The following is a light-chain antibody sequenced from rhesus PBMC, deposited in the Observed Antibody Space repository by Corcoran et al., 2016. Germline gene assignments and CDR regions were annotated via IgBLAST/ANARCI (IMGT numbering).Light chain of an antibody. Sequence: DIQMTQSPSSLSASVGDRVTITCRASQGISSWLDWYQQKPGKAPKLLIYKTSRLQSGVPSRFSGSGSWTDFTLTISSLQPEDFATYYCLQYTSRPWTFGQGTKVEIK. CDR3: LQYTSRPWT. V-gene: IGKV1-21*01. CDR2: KTS. J-gene: IGKJ1*01. CDR1: QGISSW.